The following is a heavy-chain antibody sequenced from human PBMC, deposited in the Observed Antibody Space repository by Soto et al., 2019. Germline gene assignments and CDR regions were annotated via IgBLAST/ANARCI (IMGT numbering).Heavy chain of an antibody. CDR3: ARARLRAVYAFDF. J-gene: IGHJ3*01. CDR1: GGSISSGAYY. Sequence: QVQLQESGPGLVKPSQTLSLTCTVSGGSISSGAYYWSWVRQHPGKGLEWIGYIYYNGKTSFSPSLKSRLSISTDTSKNQFSLKLTSVTAADTAMYYCARARLRAVYAFDFWGQGTMVTVSS. D-gene: IGHD2-21*02. CDR2: IYYNGKT. V-gene: IGHV4-31*03.